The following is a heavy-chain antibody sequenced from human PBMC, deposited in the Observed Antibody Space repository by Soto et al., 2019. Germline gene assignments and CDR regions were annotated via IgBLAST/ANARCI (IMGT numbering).Heavy chain of an antibody. CDR3: AKAPAGNHGSGPPPPVYFFGMDV. CDR1: GFSFSDWG. J-gene: IGHJ6*02. V-gene: IGHV3-30*18. Sequence: QVQLVESGGGVVQPGRSLRLSCAASGFSFSDWGMHWVRQAPGQGLEWVAVISYDGSNNYYACSVKDRFTISSDDSKNLLYLKITPLTAEAPALHPCAKAPAGNHGSGPPPPVYFFGMDVWGQGNTVTVSS. CDR2: ISYDGSNN. D-gene: IGHD1-26*01.